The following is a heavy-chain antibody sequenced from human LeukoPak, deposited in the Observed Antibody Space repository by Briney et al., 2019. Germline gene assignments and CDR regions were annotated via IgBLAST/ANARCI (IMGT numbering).Heavy chain of an antibody. CDR1: GGSISSYY. V-gene: IGHV4-4*09. CDR2: IYTSGST. CDR3: ASHLEYNWKGFDY. Sequence: SSETLSLTCTVSGGSISSYYWSWIRQPPGKGLEWIGYIYTSGSTNYNPSLKSRVTISVDTSKNQFSLKLSSVTAADTAVYYCASHLEYNWKGFDYWGQGTLVTVSS. J-gene: IGHJ4*02. D-gene: IGHD1-20*01.